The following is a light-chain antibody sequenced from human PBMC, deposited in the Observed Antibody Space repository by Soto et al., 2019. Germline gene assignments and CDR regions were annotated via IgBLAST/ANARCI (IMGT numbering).Light chain of an antibody. J-gene: IGKJ4*01. CDR2: GAS. CDR1: QSVSSSY. V-gene: IGKV3-20*01. CDR3: QQYGSSPLT. Sequence: IVLTQSPGTLSLSPGERATLSCRASQSVSSSYLAGYQQKPGQAPRLLIYGASSRATGIPDRFSGSGSGIDFTLTISRLEPEDFSVYYCQQYGSSPLTFGGGTKVEIK.